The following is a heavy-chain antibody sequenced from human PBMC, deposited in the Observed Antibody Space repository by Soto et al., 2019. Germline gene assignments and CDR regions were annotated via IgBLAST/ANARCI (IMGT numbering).Heavy chain of an antibody. Sequence: QVQLVQSGAEVKKPGASVKVSCKASGYTFTSYYMHWVRQAPGQGLEWMGIINASGGRTTYAQTCLGRVSMSRDTSTSTVYMELSSLRSEDTAVYFCAREECSGGSCYSGGYGMDVWGQGTTVTVSS. CDR1: GYTFTSYY. J-gene: IGHJ6*02. CDR2: INASGGRT. V-gene: IGHV1-46*01. D-gene: IGHD2-15*01. CDR3: AREECSGGSCYSGGYGMDV.